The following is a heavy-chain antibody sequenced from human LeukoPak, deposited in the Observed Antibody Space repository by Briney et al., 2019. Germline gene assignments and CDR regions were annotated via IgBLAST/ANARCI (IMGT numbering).Heavy chain of an antibody. V-gene: IGHV4-34*01. D-gene: IGHD3-10*01. CDR1: GGSFSGYY. CDR3: ARGHAVPLWFGEPPPFDP. Sequence: KPSETLSLTCAVYGGSFSGYYWSWIRQPPGKGLEWIGEINHSGSTNYNPSLKSRVTISVDTSKNQFSLKLSSMTAADTAVYYCARGHAVPLWFGEPPPFDPWGQGTLVTVSS. CDR2: INHSGST. J-gene: IGHJ5*02.